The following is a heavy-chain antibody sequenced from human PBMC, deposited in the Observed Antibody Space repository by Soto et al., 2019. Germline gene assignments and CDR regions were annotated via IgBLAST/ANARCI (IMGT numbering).Heavy chain of an antibody. CDR3: AKDDGGLHLGKLSSPDY. Sequence: DVQLVESGGGLVQPGRSLRLSCAASGFTFDDYAMHWVRQAPGKGLEWVSGISWNSGSIGYADSVKGRFTISRDNAKNDLYQQMNSLRAEVTALYYCAKDDGGLHLGKLSSPDYWGQGTLVTVSS. CDR2: ISWNSGSI. D-gene: IGHD3-16*02. CDR1: GFTFDDYA. J-gene: IGHJ4*02. V-gene: IGHV3-9*01.